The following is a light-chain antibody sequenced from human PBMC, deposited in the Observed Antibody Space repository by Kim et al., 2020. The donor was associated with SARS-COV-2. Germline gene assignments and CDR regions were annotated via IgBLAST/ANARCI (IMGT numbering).Light chain of an antibody. CDR3: KSRDNSGNHYV. V-gene: IGLV3-19*01. J-gene: IGLJ1*01. CDR1: RFRRNY. Sequence: AVGQTVTIKCQEDRFRRNYASCYQQKPGQARLLVIYAKTNRPSGIPDRFSGSTSGNTASLTITGAQAEDEADYYCKSRDNSGNHYVFGTGTKVTVL. CDR2: AKT.